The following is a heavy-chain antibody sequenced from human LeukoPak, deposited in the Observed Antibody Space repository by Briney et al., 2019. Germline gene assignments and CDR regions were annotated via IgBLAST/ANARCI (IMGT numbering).Heavy chain of an antibody. J-gene: IGHJ4*02. CDR1: GFTFNDYA. V-gene: IGHV3-9*01. Sequence: PGRSLRLSCAAPGFTFNDYAMHWARQAPGKGLEWVSGISWNSGSIGYADSVKGRFTISRDNSKNTLYLQMNSLRAEDTAVYYCAKAGCSSTSCPSDYWGQGTLVTVSS. CDR3: AKAGCSSTSCPSDY. D-gene: IGHD2-2*01. CDR2: ISWNSGSI.